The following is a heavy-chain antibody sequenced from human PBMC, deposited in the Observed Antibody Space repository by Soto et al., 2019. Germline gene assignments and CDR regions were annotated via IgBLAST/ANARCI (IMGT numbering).Heavy chain of an antibody. J-gene: IGHJ4*02. V-gene: IGHV2-5*02. CDR2: IYWDDDK. CDR1: GFSLSTNGVG. Sequence: QITLKESGPTLVKPTQTLTLTCTFSGFSLSTNGVGVGWIRQPPGKALEWLALIYWDDDKRYSSSLKSRLTITKDTSKNQVVLTMTNMAPVDTATYYCAHRWSDSDDYWGKGTLVTVSS. D-gene: IGHD3-10*01. CDR3: AHRWSDSDDY.